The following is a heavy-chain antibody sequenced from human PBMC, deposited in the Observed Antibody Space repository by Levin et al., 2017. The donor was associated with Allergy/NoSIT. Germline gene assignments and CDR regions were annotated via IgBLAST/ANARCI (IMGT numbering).Heavy chain of an antibody. Sequence: GGSLRLSCAASGFTFDDYAMHWVRQAPGKGLEWVSGISWNSGSIGYADSVKGRFTISRDNAKNSLYLQMNSLRTEDTALYYCARDNIGLPDAFDIWGQGTMLIVSS. D-gene: IGHD3-10*01. CDR3: ARDNIGLPDAFDI. CDR2: ISWNSGSI. V-gene: IGHV3-9*01. CDR1: GFTFDDYA. J-gene: IGHJ3*02.